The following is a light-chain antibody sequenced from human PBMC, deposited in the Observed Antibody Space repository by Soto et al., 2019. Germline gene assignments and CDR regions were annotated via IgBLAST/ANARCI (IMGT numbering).Light chain of an antibody. CDR3: SSCTSSNTLI. V-gene: IGLV2-14*01. CDR1: SSDVGGYNY. CDR2: EVT. Sequence: QSALTQPRSVSGSPGQSVTLSCTGTSSDVGGYNYVSWYQQHPGKAPRLVIYEVTYRPSGVSSRFSGAKSGNTASLTISGLQAEDGADYYCSSCTSSNTLIFGGGTQLTVL. J-gene: IGLJ2*01.